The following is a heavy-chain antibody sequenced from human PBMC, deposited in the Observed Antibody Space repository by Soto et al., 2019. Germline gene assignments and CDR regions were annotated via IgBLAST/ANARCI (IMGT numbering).Heavy chain of an antibody. D-gene: IGHD1-20*01. CDR3: ARQKRITIEIDY. Sequence: QVQLQESGPGLVKPSQTLSLTCTVSGGSISSGDYYWSWIRQPPGKGLEWIGYIYYSGSTYYNPSLDSRVTISVDTSKNQCSLKLSSVTAADTAVYYCARQKRITIEIDYWGQGTLVTVSS. J-gene: IGHJ4*02. V-gene: IGHV4-30-4*01. CDR1: GGSISSGDYY. CDR2: IYYSGST.